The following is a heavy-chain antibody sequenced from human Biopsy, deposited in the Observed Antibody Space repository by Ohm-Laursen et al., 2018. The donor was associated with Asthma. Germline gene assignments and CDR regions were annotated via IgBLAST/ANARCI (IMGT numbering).Heavy chain of an antibody. V-gene: IGHV3-30*03. CDR2: ISYDGSNK. CDR1: GFTFSSYG. Sequence: SLRLSCAASGFTFSSYGMHWVRQAPGKGLEWVAVISYDGSNKYYSDSVKGRFTISRDNSKNTLYLQMNSLRAEDTAVYYCASQSSGPDFWSGYYYFDYWGQGTLVTVSS. J-gene: IGHJ4*02. D-gene: IGHD3-3*01. CDR3: ASQSSGPDFWSGYYYFDY.